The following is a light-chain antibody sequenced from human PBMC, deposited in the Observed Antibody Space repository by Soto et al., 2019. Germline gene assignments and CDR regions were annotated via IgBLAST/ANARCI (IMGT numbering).Light chain of an antibody. J-gene: IGKJ5*01. V-gene: IGKV3-11*01. CDR1: QSFRGL. Sequence: EVVLTQSPVTLSLSPGERATLSCRASQSFRGLLAWYQQKPGKAPRLLIYDAYNRATGIPPRFSGSGSGTDFTLTISSLEPEDSAVYYCQQRPMRPITFGQGTLLEV. CDR3: QQRPMRPIT. CDR2: DAY.